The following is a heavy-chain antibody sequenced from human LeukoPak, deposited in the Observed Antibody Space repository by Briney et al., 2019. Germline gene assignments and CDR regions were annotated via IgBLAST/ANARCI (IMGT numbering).Heavy chain of an antibody. J-gene: IGHJ4*02. CDR2: ISTDGYTT. CDR1: GLAFSAYK. CDR3: VVGGSPGY. D-gene: IGHD2-15*01. V-gene: IGHV3-74*01. Sequence: GGSMRLSCAASGLAFSAYKMHWVRQAPRKGLVWVSRISTDGYTTDYADFVQGRFTASRDNTKNTWSLEMNSMRAEDTAVYYCVVGGSPGYWGQGTLVTVSS.